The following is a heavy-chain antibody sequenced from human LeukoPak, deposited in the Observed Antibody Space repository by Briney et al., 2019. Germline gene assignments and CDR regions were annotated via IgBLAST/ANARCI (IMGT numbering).Heavy chain of an antibody. CDR1: GFTFSSYS. CDR2: ISSSSSYI. D-gene: IGHD6-13*01. V-gene: IGHV3-21*06. Sequence: KPGGSLRLSCAASGFTFSSYSMNWVRQAPGKGLEWVSSISSSSSYIYYADSVKGRITISRDNAKNSLYLQMNSPRPEDTAVYYCARGGAAAGTDAFDIWGQGTMVTVSS. CDR3: ARGGAAAGTDAFDI. J-gene: IGHJ3*02.